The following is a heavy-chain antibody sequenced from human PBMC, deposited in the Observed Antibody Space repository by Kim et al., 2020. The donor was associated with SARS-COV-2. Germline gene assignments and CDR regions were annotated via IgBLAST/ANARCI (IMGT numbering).Heavy chain of an antibody. CDR2: ISYDGSNK. CDR1: GFTFSSYA. V-gene: IGHV3-30*04. CDR3: ARDGELDY. J-gene: IGHJ4*02. Sequence: GGSLRLSCAASGFTFSSYAMHWVRQAPGKGLEWVAVISYDGSNKYYADSVKGRFTISRDNSKNTLYLQMNSLRAEDTAVYYCARDGELDYWGQGTLVTVS. D-gene: IGHD4-17*01.